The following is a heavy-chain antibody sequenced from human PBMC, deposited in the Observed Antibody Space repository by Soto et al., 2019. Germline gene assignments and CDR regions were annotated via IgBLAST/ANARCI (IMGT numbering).Heavy chain of an antibody. CDR3: ARGDSSGFDY. Sequence: PSETLSLTCTVSGGSISSYYWSWIRQPPGKGLEWIGYIYYSGSTNYNPSLKSRVTISVDTSKNQFSLKLSSVTAADTAVYHCARGDSSGFDYWGQGTLVTVSS. D-gene: IGHD6-19*01. CDR2: IYYSGST. CDR1: GGSISSYY. V-gene: IGHV4-59*01. J-gene: IGHJ4*02.